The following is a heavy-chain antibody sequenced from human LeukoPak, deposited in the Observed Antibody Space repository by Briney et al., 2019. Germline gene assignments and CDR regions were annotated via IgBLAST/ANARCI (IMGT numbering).Heavy chain of an antibody. Sequence: PSETLSLTCAVYGGSFSGYYWSWIRQPPGKGLEWVSAISGSGGSTYYADSVKGRYTISRDNSKNTLYLQMNSLRAEDTAVYYCAKSGSQFLEWEHDYWGQGTLVTVSS. CDR1: GGSFSGYY. CDR2: ISGSGGST. V-gene: IGHV3-23*01. J-gene: IGHJ4*02. CDR3: AKSGSQFLEWEHDY. D-gene: IGHD3-3*01.